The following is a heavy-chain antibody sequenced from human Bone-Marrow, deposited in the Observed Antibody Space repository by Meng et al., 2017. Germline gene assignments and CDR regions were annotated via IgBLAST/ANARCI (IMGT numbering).Heavy chain of an antibody. D-gene: IGHD2-21*02. J-gene: IGHJ6*02. Sequence: GESLKISCAASGFTFDDYVMHWVRQAPGKGLEWVSLISWDGGSTYYADSVKGRFTISRDNSKNSLYLQMNSLSAEDTALYYCAKAPICGGDCLSSGMDVWGQGTTVTVSS. CDR3: AKAPICGGDCLSSGMDV. CDR2: ISWDGGST. CDR1: GFTFDDYV. V-gene: IGHV3-43D*03.